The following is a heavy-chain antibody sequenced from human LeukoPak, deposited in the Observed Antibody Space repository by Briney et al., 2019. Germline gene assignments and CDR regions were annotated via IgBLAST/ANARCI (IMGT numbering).Heavy chain of an antibody. CDR1: GFTFSSYA. D-gene: IGHD1-26*01. CDR3: ARSAGSYYYFDY. Sequence: GGSLRLSCAASGFTFSSYAMHWVRQAPGKGLEYVPAISSNGGSTYYADSVKGRFTISRDNSKNTLYLQMGSLRAEDMAVYYCARSAGSYYYFDYWGQGTLVTVSS. V-gene: IGHV3-64*02. CDR2: ISSNGGST. J-gene: IGHJ4*02.